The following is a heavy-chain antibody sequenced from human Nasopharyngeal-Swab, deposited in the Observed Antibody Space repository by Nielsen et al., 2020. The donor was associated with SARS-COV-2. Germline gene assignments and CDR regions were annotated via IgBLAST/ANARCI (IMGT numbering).Heavy chain of an antibody. J-gene: IGHJ4*02. CDR1: GFTFSSYA. CDR2: ISSNGGST. D-gene: IGHD3-3*01. CDR3: VKGLTIFGVVIPTPFDY. Sequence: GESLKISCSASGFTFSSYAMHWVRQAPGKGLEYVSAISSNGGSTYYADSVKGRFTISRDNSKNTLYLQMSSLRAEDTAVYYRVKGLTIFGVVIPTPFDYWGQGTLVTVSS. V-gene: IGHV3-64D*06.